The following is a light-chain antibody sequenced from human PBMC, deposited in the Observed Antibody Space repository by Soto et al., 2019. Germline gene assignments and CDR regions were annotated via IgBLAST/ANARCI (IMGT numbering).Light chain of an antibody. CDR1: SSDIGGYNY. CDR2: GVS. V-gene: IGLV2-14*01. Sequence: QSVLTQPASVSGSPGQSITISCTGTSSDIGGYNYVSWYQQHPGKAPKLMISGVSNRPSGVSNRFSGSKSGNTASLTISGLQAEDEADYYCSSYTSSSTLVFGSGTKLTVL. J-gene: IGLJ1*01. CDR3: SSYTSSSTLV.